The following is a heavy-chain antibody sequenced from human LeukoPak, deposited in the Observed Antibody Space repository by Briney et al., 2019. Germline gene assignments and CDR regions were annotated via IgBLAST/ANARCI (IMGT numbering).Heavy chain of an antibody. J-gene: IGHJ4*02. CDR1: GDSIRSYD. CDR3: ARQGPDAFFDY. Sequence: PSETLSLTCTVSGDSIRSYDWSWIRQPPGKGLEWIGYIYYSGSTNYNPSLKSRVTISVDTSKNQFSLKLSSVTAADTAVYYCARQGPDAFFDYWGQGTLVTVSS. V-gene: IGHV4-59*08. CDR2: IYYSGST.